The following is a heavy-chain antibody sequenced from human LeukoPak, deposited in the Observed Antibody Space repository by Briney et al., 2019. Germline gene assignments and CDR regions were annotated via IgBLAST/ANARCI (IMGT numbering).Heavy chain of an antibody. CDR1: GFTFSSYA. CDR2: ISGSGGST. Sequence: PGGSLRLSCAASGFTFSSYAMSWVRQAPGKGLEWVSAISGSGGSTYYADSVKGRFTISRDNSKNTLYLQMNSLRAEDTAVYYCARGKSAWFGGADYWGQGTLVTVSS. J-gene: IGHJ4*02. CDR3: ARGKSAWFGGADY. V-gene: IGHV3-23*01. D-gene: IGHD3-10*01.